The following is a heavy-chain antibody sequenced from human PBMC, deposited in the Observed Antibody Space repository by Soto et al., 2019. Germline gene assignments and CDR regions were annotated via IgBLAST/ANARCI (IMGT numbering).Heavy chain of an antibody. J-gene: IGHJ4*02. D-gene: IGHD4-17*01. CDR1: GFTFSSYS. Sequence: EVPLVESGGGLVKPGGSLRLSCAASGFTFSSYSMNWVRQAPGQGLEWVSSISTTSSYIYYADSVKGRFTISRDNAKNSLYLQMNSLRAEDTAVYYCARDRGEVDYWGQGTLVTVSS. V-gene: IGHV3-21*01. CDR3: ARDRGEVDY. CDR2: ISTTSSYI.